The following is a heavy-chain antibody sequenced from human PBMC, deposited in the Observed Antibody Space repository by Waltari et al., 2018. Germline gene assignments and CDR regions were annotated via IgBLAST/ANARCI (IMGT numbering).Heavy chain of an antibody. J-gene: IGHJ4*02. D-gene: IGHD4-17*01. CDR2: IYYSGST. Sequence: QVQLQESGPGLVKPSETLSLTCTVSGGSISSHYWIWIRQPPGKGLEWIGYIYYSGSTNYNPSLKSRVTISVDTSKNQFSLKLSSVTAADTDVYYCARDYYGDPSPHYWGQGTLVTVSS. CDR3: ARDYYGDPSPHY. V-gene: IGHV4-59*11. CDR1: GGSISSHY.